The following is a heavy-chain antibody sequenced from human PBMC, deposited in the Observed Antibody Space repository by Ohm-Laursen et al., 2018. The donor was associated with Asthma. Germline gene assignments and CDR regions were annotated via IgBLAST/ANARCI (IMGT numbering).Heavy chain of an antibody. Sequence: TLSLTCTVSGGSIGSDDYYWSWIRQPPGKGLEWIGYIYHSGSTYYTPSLKSRVTISVDTSKNQFSLKLSSVTAADTAVYYCAREGYYGSGTVWGQGTLVTVSS. J-gene: IGHJ4*02. V-gene: IGHV4-30-4*01. CDR1: GGSIGSDDYY. CDR3: AREGYYGSGTV. CDR2: IYHSGST. D-gene: IGHD3-10*01.